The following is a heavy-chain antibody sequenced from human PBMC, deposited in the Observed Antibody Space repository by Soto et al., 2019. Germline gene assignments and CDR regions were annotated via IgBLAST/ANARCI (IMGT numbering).Heavy chain of an antibody. Sequence: QVQLQQWGAGLLKPSETLSLTCAISRGSFSGYSWNWIRQPPGKGLEWIGEINLTGSTNYNPSLKTRVTISVDTSKNQFSLTLSSVTAADTAVYYCARGFPVFSCYSYIDVWGTGTTVTVSS. CDR2: INLTGST. V-gene: IGHV4-34*01. CDR3: ARGFPVFSCYSYIDV. J-gene: IGHJ6*03. D-gene: IGHD2-8*01. CDR1: RGSFSGYS.